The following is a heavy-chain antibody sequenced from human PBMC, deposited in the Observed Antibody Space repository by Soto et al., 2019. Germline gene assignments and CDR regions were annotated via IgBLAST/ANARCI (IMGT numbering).Heavy chain of an antibody. V-gene: IGHV1-69*06. Sequence: QVQLVQSGIAVKKPGSSVMVSCKTSGGSLRTNPISWVRQAPGQGLEWMGGTGSGTGPGNHAQKFQGRLTVTADKSTGTVYMELTNLSSEDTAVYYCARRDSGGFFRFFDSWGQGTLVTVSS. CDR3: ARRDSGGFFRFFDS. CDR1: GGSLRTNP. D-gene: IGHD2-15*01. CDR2: TGSGTGPG. J-gene: IGHJ4*02.